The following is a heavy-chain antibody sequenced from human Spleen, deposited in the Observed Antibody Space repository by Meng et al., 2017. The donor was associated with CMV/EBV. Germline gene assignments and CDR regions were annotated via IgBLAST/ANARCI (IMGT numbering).Heavy chain of an antibody. Sequence: ASVKVSCKASGYTFTGYDISWVRQATGQGLECMGWISAYNVNTKYAQKFQGRVTMTIETSTSTAYMELRSLRSDDTAVYYCARDGISGTTWPPRFYYYGMDVWGQGTTVTVSS. D-gene: IGHD1-7*01. CDR1: GYTFTGYD. V-gene: IGHV1-18*01. CDR3: ARDGISGTTWPPRFYYYGMDV. J-gene: IGHJ6*02. CDR2: ISAYNVNT.